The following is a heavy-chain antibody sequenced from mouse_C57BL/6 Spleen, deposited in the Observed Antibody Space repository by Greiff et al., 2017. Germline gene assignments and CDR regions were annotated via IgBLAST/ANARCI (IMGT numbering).Heavy chain of an antibody. D-gene: IGHD1-1*01. Sequence: VQLQQPGAELVKPGASVKMSCKASGYTFTSYWITWVKQRPGQGLEWIGDLYPGSGSTNYNEKFKSKATLTVDTSSSTAYMQLSSLTSEDSAVYYCARGDYYGSSDGYAMDYWGQGTTVTVSS. CDR3: ARGDYYGSSDGYAMDY. CDR1: GYTFTSYW. V-gene: IGHV1-55*01. J-gene: IGHJ4*01. CDR2: LYPGSGST.